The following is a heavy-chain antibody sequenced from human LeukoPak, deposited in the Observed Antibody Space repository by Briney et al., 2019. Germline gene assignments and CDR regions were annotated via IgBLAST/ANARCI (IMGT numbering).Heavy chain of an antibody. Sequence: SQTLSLTCTVSGGSISSGGYYWSWIRQHPGKGLEWIGYIYYSGSTYYNPSLKSRVTISVDTSKNQFSLKLSSVTAADTAVYYCARGTVVVPAAIHYYYYGMDVWGQGTTVTVSS. CDR1: GGSISSGGYY. D-gene: IGHD2-2*01. J-gene: IGHJ6*02. CDR2: IYYSGST. V-gene: IGHV4-31*03. CDR3: ARGTVVVPAAIHYYYYGMDV.